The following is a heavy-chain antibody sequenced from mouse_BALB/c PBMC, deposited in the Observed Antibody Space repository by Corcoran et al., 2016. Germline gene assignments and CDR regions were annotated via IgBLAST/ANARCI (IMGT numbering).Heavy chain of an antibody. CDR1: GFNIKDYY. CDR3: APDFDY. CDR2: IDPENGNT. J-gene: IGHJ2*01. V-gene: IGHV14-1*02. Sequence: EVQLQQSGAELVRPGALVKLSCKASGFNIKDYYMHWVKRRPEQGLEWIGWIDPENGNTIYDPKFQDKAIITTDTSSNTVYLQLSSLTSEDTAVYYCAPDFDYWGQGTTLTVSS.